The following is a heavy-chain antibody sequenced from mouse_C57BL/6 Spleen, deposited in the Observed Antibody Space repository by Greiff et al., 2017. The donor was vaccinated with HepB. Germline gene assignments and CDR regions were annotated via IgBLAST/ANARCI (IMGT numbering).Heavy chain of an antibody. D-gene: IGHD2-5*01. J-gene: IGHJ3*01. CDR2: IYPGDGDT. V-gene: IGHV1-80*01. Sequence: VQLQQSGAELVKPGASVKISCKASGYAFSSYWMNWVKQRPGKGLEWIGQIYPGDGDTNYNGKFKGKATLTADKSSSTAYMQLSSLTSEDSAVYFCARSSYYSNQPFAYWGQGTLVTVSA. CDR1: GYAFSSYW. CDR3: ARSSYYSNQPFAY.